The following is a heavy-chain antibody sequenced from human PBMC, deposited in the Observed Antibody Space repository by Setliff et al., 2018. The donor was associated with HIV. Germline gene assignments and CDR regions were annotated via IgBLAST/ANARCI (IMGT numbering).Heavy chain of an antibody. V-gene: IGHV3-23*01. CDR2: ISSKDGST. CDR1: GFTLSTFS. D-gene: IGHD3-3*01. Sequence: GGSLRLSCAVSGFTLSTFSMSWVRQAPGKGLEWVSAISSKDGSTYYADSGRGRFTISKDISKNSLYLQMNSLRAEDTAVYYCARGPQYNFWGGYLGLWGRGTLVTVSS. J-gene: IGHJ4*02. CDR3: ARGPQYNFWGGYLGL.